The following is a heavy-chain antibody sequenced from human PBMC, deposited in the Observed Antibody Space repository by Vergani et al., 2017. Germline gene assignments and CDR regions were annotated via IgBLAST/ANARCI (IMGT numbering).Heavy chain of an antibody. D-gene: IGHD6-19*01. CDR2: ISWNSGSI. V-gene: IGHV3-9*01. CDR1: GFTFDDYA. J-gene: IGHJ6*03. Sequence: EVQLVESGGGLVQPGRSLRLSCAASGFTFDDYAMHWVRQAPGKGLEWVSGISWNSGSIGYADSVKGRFTVSRDNAKNSLYLQMNTLRAEDTAVYYCARNSSDWYDYYYYYMDVWGKGTTVTVSS. CDR3: ARNSSDWYDYYYYYMDV.